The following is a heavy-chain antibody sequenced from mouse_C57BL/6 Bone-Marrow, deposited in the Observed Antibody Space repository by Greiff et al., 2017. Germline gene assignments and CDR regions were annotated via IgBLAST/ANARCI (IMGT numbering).Heavy chain of an antibody. J-gene: IGHJ2*01. CDR3: ARRGWLLPDY. CDR2: IDPSDSYT. Sequence: QVQLQQPGAELVMPGASVKLSCKASGYTFTSYWMHWVKQRPGQGLEWIGEIDPSDSYTNYNQKFKGKSTLTVDKSSSTAYMRLSSLTSEDSAVYYCARRGWLLPDYWGQGTTLTVSS. V-gene: IGHV1-69*01. D-gene: IGHD2-3*01. CDR1: GYTFTSYW.